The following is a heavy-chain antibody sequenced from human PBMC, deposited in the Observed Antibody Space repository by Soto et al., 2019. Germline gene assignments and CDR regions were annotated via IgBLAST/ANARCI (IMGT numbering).Heavy chain of an antibody. D-gene: IGHD2-2*01. Sequence: QVKLQQWGAGLLKPSETLSLTCAVYGGSFSGYYWSWIRQPPGKGLEWIGEINHSGSTNYNPSLTSRVTISVDTSKNQFSLKLSSVTAADTAVYYCARGLLGGAAIWGQGTLVTVSS. CDR2: INHSGST. J-gene: IGHJ4*02. CDR3: ARGLLGGAAI. V-gene: IGHV4-34*02. CDR1: GGSFSGYY.